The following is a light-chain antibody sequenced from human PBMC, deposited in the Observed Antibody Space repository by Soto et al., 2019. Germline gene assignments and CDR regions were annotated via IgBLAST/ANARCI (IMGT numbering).Light chain of an antibody. V-gene: IGKV3-20*01. CDR1: QSVSSSY. J-gene: IGKJ2*01. CDR2: SAS. Sequence: EVVLTQSPGTLSLSPGERATLSCRASQSVSSSYLAWYQQKPGQAPRLLIYSASSRATGIPDRFSGSGSGAFFTLTIRRLEPEDFAVYYCQHYGTSSYTFGQGTKLEIK. CDR3: QHYGTSSYT.